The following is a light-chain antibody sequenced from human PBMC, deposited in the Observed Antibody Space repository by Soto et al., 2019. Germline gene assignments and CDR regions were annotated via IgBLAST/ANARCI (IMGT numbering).Light chain of an antibody. CDR3: AAWDDSLRGVV. CDR1: ISNLGRNF. J-gene: IGLJ3*02. Sequence: QSVLTQPPSASGTPGQRVTISCSGSISNLGRNFVFWYQQLPGAAPKLLISRNDQRPSGVPDRFSGSKSGNSASLAISGLRSEDEADYHCAAWDDSLRGVVFGGGTKLTVL. V-gene: IGLV1-47*01. CDR2: RND.